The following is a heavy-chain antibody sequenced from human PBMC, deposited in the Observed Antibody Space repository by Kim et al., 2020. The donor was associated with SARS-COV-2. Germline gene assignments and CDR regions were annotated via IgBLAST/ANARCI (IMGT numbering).Heavy chain of an antibody. Sequence: DSVKGRFTISRDNAKNSLYLQMNSLRAEDTALYYCAKDLRYNWNDYYFDYWGQGTLVTVSS. V-gene: IGHV3-9*01. J-gene: IGHJ4*02. CDR3: AKDLRYNWNDYYFDY. D-gene: IGHD1-1*01.